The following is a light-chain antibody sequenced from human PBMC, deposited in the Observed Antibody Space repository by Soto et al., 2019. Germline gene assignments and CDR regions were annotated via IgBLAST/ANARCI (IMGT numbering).Light chain of an antibody. CDR3: QSYDSSRSGSGV. CDR2: GNS. CDR1: SSNIGAGYD. J-gene: IGLJ3*02. V-gene: IGLV1-40*01. Sequence: QSVLTQPPSVSGAPGQRVTISCTGSSSNIGAGYDVHWYQQLPGTAPKLLIYGNSNRPSGVPDRFSGSKSGTSASLAITGLQAEDEADHYCQSYDSSRSGSGVFGGGTQLTVL.